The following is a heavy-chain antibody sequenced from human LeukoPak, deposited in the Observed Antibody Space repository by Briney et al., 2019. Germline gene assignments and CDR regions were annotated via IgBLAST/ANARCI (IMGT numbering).Heavy chain of an antibody. J-gene: IGHJ3*01. CDR3: ARDIYYDTSGFYQEGTIDL. V-gene: IGHV3-21*01. CDR2: ISSGSSYI. Sequence: NPGGSLRLSCAASGFTFSSYSMKWVRQAPGKGLEWVSSISSGSSYIYYADSVKGRFTISRDNAKNSLYLQMNSLRAEDTALYYCARDIYYDTSGFYQEGTIDLWGQGTMVTVSS. CDR1: GFTFSSYS. D-gene: IGHD3-22*01.